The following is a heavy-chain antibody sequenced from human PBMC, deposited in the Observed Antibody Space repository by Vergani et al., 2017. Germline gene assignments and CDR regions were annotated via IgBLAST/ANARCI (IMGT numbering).Heavy chain of an antibody. J-gene: IGHJ4*02. V-gene: IGHV4-39*01. CDR1: GGSIRSSSYY. Sequence: QLQLQESGPGLVKPSETLSLTCTVSGGSIRSSSYYWGWIRQPPGKGLEWIGSIYYSGSTYYNPSLKSRVTISVDTSKNQFSLKLSSVTAADTAVYYCARRLLRGYSYGSFDYWGQGTLVTVSS. CDR3: ARRLLRGYSYGSFDY. D-gene: IGHD5-18*01. CDR2: IYYSGST.